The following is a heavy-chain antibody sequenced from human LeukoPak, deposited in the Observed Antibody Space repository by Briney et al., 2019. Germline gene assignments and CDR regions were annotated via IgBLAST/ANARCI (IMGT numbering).Heavy chain of an antibody. D-gene: IGHD2-2*01. CDR2: ITAIYETT. V-gene: IGHV1-69*13. J-gene: IGHJ6*02. CDR1: GGPFTGHG. CDR3: ARGLHSTSFGYGMDF. Sequence: SVTVSCKVSGGPFTGHGISWVRQAPGEGLEWMGGITAIYETTSYAERFQGRVTVTADESTSTFYMELSSLRSEDTAVYYCARGLHSTSFGYGMDFWGQGTTVIVSS.